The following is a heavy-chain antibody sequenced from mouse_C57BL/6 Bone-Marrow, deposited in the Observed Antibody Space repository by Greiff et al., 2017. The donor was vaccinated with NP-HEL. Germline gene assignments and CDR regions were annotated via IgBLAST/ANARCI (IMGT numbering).Heavy chain of an antibody. V-gene: IGHV1-81*01. J-gene: IGHJ2*01. CDR2: IYPRSGNT. CDR1: GYTFTSYG. CDR3: ARSGGSQYYFDY. Sequence: QVQLQQSGAELARPGASVKLSCKASGYTFTSYGISWVKQRTGQGLEWIGEIYPRSGNTYYNEKFKGKATLTADKSSSTAYMELRSLTSEDSAVYFCARSGGSQYYFDYWGQGTTLTVSS. D-gene: IGHD3-2*02.